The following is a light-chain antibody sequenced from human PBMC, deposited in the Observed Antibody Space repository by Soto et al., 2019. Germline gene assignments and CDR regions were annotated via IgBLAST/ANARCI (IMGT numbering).Light chain of an antibody. V-gene: IGLV2-23*02. CDR2: EVN. Sequence: QSVLTQPASVSGSPGQSITISCTGTSSNVGSYKLVSWYQQHPGKAPKLMIFEVNKRPSGVSNRFSGSKSGNTASLTISGLQVEDEDDYYCCSSGGSPTYVFGTGTKLTVL. CDR3: CSSGGSPTYV. J-gene: IGLJ1*01. CDR1: SSNVGSYKL.